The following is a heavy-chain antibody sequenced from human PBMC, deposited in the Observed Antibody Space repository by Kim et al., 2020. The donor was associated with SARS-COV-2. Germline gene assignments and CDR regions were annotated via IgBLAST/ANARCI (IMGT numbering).Heavy chain of an antibody. CDR1: GYTFTDYY. V-gene: IGHV1-2*02. J-gene: IGHJ5*01. CDR2: MNPHTGGA. D-gene: IGHD2-15*01. Sequence: ASVKVSCKASGYTFTDYYIHWVRQGPGQGLEWMGWMNPHTGGAQYAQKFQGRVTMTRDTSISTAYMELNWLKSDDTAVYYCMSFGSTVVTDCYMDSWGQGTLVTVSS. CDR3: MSFGSTVVTDCYMDS.